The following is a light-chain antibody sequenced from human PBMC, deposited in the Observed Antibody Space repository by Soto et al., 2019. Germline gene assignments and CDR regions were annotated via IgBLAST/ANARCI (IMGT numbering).Light chain of an antibody. CDR2: AAS. CDR3: QQSYSSPPT. V-gene: IGKV1-39*01. Sequence: DIQMTQPPSSLSASVEYRGIITCRASQSISNHLNWYQQKPGKAPKLLIFAASSLQSGVPSRFSGGRSGPDFTLTISSLQPEDFATYYCQQSYSSPPTFGQGTKVDIK. CDR1: QSISNH. J-gene: IGKJ1*01.